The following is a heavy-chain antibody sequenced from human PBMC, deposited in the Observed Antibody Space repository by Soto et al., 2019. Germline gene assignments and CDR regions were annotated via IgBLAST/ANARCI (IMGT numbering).Heavy chain of an antibody. D-gene: IGHD4-17*01. CDR3: ARDTNYGDYGLDYYYYGMDV. CDR1: GYTFTSYG. V-gene: IGHV1-18*01. J-gene: IGHJ6*02. CDR2: ISAYNGNT. Sequence: ASVKVSCKASGYTFTSYGISWVRQAPGQGLEWMGWISAYNGNTNYAQKLQGRVTMTTDTSTSTAYMELRSLRSDDTAVYYCARDTNYGDYGLDYYYYGMDVWGQGGTVTVSS.